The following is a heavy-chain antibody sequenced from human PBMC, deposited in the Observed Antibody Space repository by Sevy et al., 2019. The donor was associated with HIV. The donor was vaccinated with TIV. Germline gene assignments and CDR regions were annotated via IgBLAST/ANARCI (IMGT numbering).Heavy chain of an antibody. D-gene: IGHD2-15*01. V-gene: IGHV3-53*01. Sequence: GGSLRLSCAASGFSVSSNYMSWVRQAPGKGPEWVSVIHSGGKISYADSVQGRFTIYRDNSKDTLYLQMNSLRAEDTGVYYCAGEDIVMGEDNYYGIDVWGQGTTVTVSS. CDR1: GFSVSSNY. CDR3: AGEDIVMGEDNYYGIDV. J-gene: IGHJ6*02. CDR2: IHSGGKI.